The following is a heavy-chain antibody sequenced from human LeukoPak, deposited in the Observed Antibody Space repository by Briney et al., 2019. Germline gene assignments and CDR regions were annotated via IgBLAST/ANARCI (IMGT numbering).Heavy chain of an antibody. CDR2: IYTSGST. CDR1: GGSISSYY. Sequence: SETLSLTCTVSGGSISSYYWSWIRQPAGKGLEWIGRIYTSGSTNYNPSLKSRVTMSVDTSKNQFSLKLSSVTAADTAVYYFAGDSPGTYYSYYVDVWGKGTPVTVSS. V-gene: IGHV4-4*07. CDR3: AGDSPGTYYSYYVDV. D-gene: IGHD1-1*01. J-gene: IGHJ6*03.